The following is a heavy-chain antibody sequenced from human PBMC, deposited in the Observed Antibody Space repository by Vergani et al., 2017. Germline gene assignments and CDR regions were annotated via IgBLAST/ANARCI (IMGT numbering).Heavy chain of an antibody. CDR3: ARGSRAAGYSGPDS. D-gene: IGHD6-13*01. V-gene: IGHV4-38-2*02. CDR2: IHNRGKT. Sequence: QVRLEESGPGLVKPSETLSLTCSVSGYSIGSGFYWAWIRQSPGEGLQWLTSIHNRGKTYHNPSLKSRVSVSLDTSKNRFSLNLTSATATDPAVYYCARGSRAAGYSGPDSWGQGTRVTVSS. J-gene: IGHJ4*02. CDR1: GYSIGSGFY.